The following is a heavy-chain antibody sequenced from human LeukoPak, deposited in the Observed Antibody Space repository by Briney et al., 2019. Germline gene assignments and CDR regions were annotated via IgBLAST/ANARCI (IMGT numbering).Heavy chain of an antibody. D-gene: IGHD3-22*01. CDR3: ARAATATYYYDSSGYYYFDY. J-gene: IGHJ4*02. CDR1: GNSISSGDNY. V-gene: IGHV4-61*02. Sequence: SETLSLTCTVSGNSISSGDNYWSWIRQPAGKGLEWIGRIYTSGSTNYNPSLKSRVTISGDTSKNQFSLRLSSVTAADTAVYYCARAATATYYYDSSGYYYFDYWGQGTLVTVSS. CDR2: IYTSGST.